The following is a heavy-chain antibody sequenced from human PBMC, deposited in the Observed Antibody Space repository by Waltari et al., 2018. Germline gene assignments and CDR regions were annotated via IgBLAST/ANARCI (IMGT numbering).Heavy chain of an antibody. CDR2: IRYDGSNK. CDR1: GFTFSSYG. CDR3: AKPRGELSSPLDY. D-gene: IGHD3-16*02. J-gene: IGHJ4*02. Sequence: QVQLVESGGGVVQPGGSLRLSCAAYGFTFSSYGMHWVRQAPGKGLEWVAFIRYDGSNKYYADSVKGRFTISRDNSKNTLYLQMNSLRAEDTAVYYCAKPRGELSSPLDYWGQGTLVTVSS. V-gene: IGHV3-30*02.